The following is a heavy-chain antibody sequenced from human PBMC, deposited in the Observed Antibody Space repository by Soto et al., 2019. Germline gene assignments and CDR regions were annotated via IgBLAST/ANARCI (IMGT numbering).Heavy chain of an antibody. J-gene: IGHJ4*02. CDR1: GYTFTSYG. CDR3: TRDPDGARDFDY. D-gene: IGHD4-17*01. V-gene: IGHV1-18*01. CDR2: ISVYNGKI. Sequence: ASVKVSCKASGYTFTSYGISWVRQAPGQGLEWMGWISVYNGKINYAQKLQGRVTMTTDTSTSTAYMELRSLRSDDTAVYYCTRDPDGARDFDYWGQGTLVTVSS.